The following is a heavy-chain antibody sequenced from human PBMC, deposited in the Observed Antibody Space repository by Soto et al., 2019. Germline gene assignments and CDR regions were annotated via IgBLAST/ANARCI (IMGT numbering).Heavy chain of an antibody. CDR3: ARAAKTYYYDSSGYYYTFDI. J-gene: IGHJ3*02. CDR2: IYCSGST. CDR1: GGSISSGDSY. Sequence: QVQLQESGPGLVKPSQTLSLTCTVSGGSISSGDSYWRWIRQPPGRGLEWIGDIYCSGSTYYTPSLKRRVTISVDTSKNQFSLKLSSVTAADTAVYYCARAAKTYYYDSSGYYYTFDIWGQGTMVTVSS. V-gene: IGHV4-30-4*01. D-gene: IGHD3-22*01.